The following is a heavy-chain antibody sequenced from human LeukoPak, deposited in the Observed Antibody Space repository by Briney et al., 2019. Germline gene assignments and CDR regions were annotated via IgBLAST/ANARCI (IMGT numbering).Heavy chain of an antibody. D-gene: IGHD3-10*01. CDR3: ARARRDYYGSGSYYTIDY. CDR2: TYYRSKWYN. J-gene: IGHJ4*02. V-gene: IGHV6-1*01. Sequence: SPTLSLTFAISGDSVSSNSAAWNWIRQSPSRGLEWLGRTYYRSKWYNDYAVSVKSRITINPDTSKNQFSLQLNSVTPEDTAVYYCARARRDYYGSGSYYTIDYWGQGTLVTVSS. CDR1: GDSVSSNSAA.